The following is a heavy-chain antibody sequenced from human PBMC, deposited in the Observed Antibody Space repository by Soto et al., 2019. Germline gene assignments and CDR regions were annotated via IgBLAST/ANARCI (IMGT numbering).Heavy chain of an antibody. J-gene: IGHJ6*02. D-gene: IGHD2-15*01. V-gene: IGHV3-33*01. CDR3: ASGGTVSDYYDGMDV. Sequence: QVQLVESGGGVVQPGRSLRLSCAASGFTFSSYGMHWVRQAPGKGLEWVAVIWYDGSNKYYADSVKGRFTISRDNSKNTLYLQMNSLRAEDTAVYYCASGGTVSDYYDGMDVWGQGTTVTVSS. CDR1: GFTFSSYG. CDR2: IWYDGSNK.